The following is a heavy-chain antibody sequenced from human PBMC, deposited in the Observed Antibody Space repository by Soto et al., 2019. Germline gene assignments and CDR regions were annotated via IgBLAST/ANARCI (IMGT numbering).Heavy chain of an antibody. CDR1: GFTFGNYA. CDR2: ISGGGDGT. V-gene: IGHV3-23*01. CDR3: AKKGLGSLATYCSSGDCHYAFAI. D-gene: IGHD2-15*01. Sequence: EVQLLESGGGLVQPGGSLRLSCAASGFTFGNYAMIWVRQAPGKGLEWVSTISGGGDGTYYADSVRGRLTISRENSRNTVYLQLKSLRAEDAAVYYCAKKGLGSLATYCSSGDCHYAFAIWGQGTMVTVSS. J-gene: IGHJ3*02.